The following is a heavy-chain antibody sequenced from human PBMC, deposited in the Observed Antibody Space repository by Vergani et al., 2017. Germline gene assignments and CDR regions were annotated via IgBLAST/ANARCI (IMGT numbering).Heavy chain of an antibody. D-gene: IGHD3-22*01. CDR2: IYYSGST. V-gene: IGHV4-39*01. J-gene: IGHJ4*02. Sequence: QLQLQESGPGLVKPSETLSLTCTVSGGSISSSSYYWGWIRQPPGKGLEWIGSIYYSGSTYYNPSLKSRVTISLDTSKNQFSLKLSSVTAAETAVYYCARHVEIYYDSSGYYMIWGQGTLVTVSS. CDR1: GGSISSSSYY. CDR3: ARHVEIYYDSSGYYMI.